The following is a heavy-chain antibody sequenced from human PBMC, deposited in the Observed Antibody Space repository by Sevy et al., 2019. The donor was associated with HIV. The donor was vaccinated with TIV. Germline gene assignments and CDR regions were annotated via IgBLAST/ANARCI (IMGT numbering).Heavy chain of an antibody. J-gene: IGHJ6*02. CDR2: VYGGSTT. CDR3: ARDYCSTTTCFYFYGMDV. V-gene: IGHV3-53*01. Sequence: GGSLRLSCAASGFTVSSNYMSWVRQAPGKGLEWVSVVYGGSTTYYVDSVKGRFTISRDNSKNTLYLQMNSLRAEDTAVYYCARDYCSTTTCFYFYGMDVWGQGTTVTVSS. CDR1: GFTVSSNY. D-gene: IGHD2-2*01.